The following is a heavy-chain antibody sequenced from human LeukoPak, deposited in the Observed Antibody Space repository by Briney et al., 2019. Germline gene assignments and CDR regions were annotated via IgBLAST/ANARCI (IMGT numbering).Heavy chain of an antibody. CDR2: ISSSSSYI. CDR1: GFTLSRNS. J-gene: IGHJ6*03. V-gene: IGHV3-21*01. Sequence: GGSLRLSCAASGFTLSRNSMNWVRQAPGKGLEWVSSISSSSSYIYYADSVKGRFTISRDNAKNSLYLQMNSLRAEDTAVYYCARDETSDYYYMDVWGKGTTVTVSS. CDR3: ARDETSDYYYMDV.